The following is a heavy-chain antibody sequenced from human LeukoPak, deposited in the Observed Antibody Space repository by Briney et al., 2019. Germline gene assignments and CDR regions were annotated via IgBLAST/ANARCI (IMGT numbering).Heavy chain of an antibody. CDR2: IYYSGST. J-gene: IGHJ5*02. Sequence: PSETLSLTCTVSGGSISGSGYYLGWIRQPPGKGLEWIGNIYYSGSTYYNPSLKSRVTISVDTSKNQFSLKLSSVTAADTAMYFCVVVVVPGWFDPWGQGTLVTVSS. CDR1: GGSISGSGYY. D-gene: IGHD2-15*01. V-gene: IGHV4-39*01. CDR3: VVVVVPGWFDP.